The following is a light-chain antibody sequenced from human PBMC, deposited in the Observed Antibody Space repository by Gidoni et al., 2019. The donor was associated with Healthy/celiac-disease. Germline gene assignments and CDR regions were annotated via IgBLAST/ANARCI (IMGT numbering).Light chain of an antibody. CDR2: ATS. J-gene: IGKJ1*01. CDR3: QQYNSYPRT. Sequence: DIQTTQSPSSLSASVGDRVTITCRARHGISNYLAWLQQKPGKAPTSLIYATSSLQSGVPSKFSGSGSGTDFTLTISSLQPEDFATYYCQQYNSYPRTFGQXTKVEIK. CDR1: HGISNY. V-gene: IGKV1-16*02.